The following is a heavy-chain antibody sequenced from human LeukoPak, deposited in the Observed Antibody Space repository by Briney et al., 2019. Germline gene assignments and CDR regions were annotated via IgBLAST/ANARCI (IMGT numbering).Heavy chain of an antibody. CDR1: GFTFSSDG. J-gene: IGHJ4*02. CDR3: ATLGRVDVADY. D-gene: IGHD7-27*01. V-gene: IGHV3-23*01. Sequence: GGSLRLSCAASGFTFSSDGMSWVRQAPGKGLEWVSALSGSGSTTYYADSVKGRFTISRDNSKNTLFLEMNSLRAEDTAVYYCATLGRVDVADYWGQGTLVTVSS. CDR2: LSGSGSTT.